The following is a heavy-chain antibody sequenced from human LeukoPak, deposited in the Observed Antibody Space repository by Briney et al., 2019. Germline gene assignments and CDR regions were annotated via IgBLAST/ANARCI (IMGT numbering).Heavy chain of an antibody. CDR1: GFTFSSYW. J-gene: IGHJ4*02. CDR2: IKHHGSEK. Sequence: GGSLRLSCAGSGFTFSSYWMTWVRQAPGKGLEWVANIKHHGSEKNYVDSVKGRFTISRDNSKNTLYLQMNSLRAEDTAVYYCAKSPHEYRNSYFDYWGQGTLVTVSS. CDR3: AKSPHEYRNSYFDY. V-gene: IGHV3-7*03. D-gene: IGHD6-6*01.